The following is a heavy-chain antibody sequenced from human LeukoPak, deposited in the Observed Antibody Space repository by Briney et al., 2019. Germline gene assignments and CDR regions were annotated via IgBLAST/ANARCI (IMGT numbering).Heavy chain of an antibody. J-gene: IGHJ3*02. CDR3: ARPYDSSGYRPGAFDI. CDR1: GGSISSSSYY. D-gene: IGHD3-22*01. V-gene: IGHV4-39*01. CDR2: IYYSGST. Sequence: SETLSLTCTVSGGSISSSSYYWGWNRQPPGRGLEWIGSIYYSGSTYYNPSLKSRVTISVDTSKNQFSLKLGSVTAADTAVYYCARPYDSSGYRPGAFDIWGQGTMVTVSS.